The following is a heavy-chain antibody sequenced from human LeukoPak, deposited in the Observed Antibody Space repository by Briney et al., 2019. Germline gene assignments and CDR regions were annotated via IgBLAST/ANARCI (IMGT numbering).Heavy chain of an antibody. Sequence: GGSLRLSCGASGFTFSNYAMHWVRQAPGKGLEYVSAITNNGGSTYYTNSVKGRFTISRDNSQSTLYLQMGSLRDEDMAVYYCARDPYYYDSSGYTGFDYWGQGTLVTVSS. V-gene: IGHV3-64*01. CDR3: ARDPYYYDSSGYTGFDY. J-gene: IGHJ4*02. CDR1: GFTFSNYA. CDR2: ITNNGGST. D-gene: IGHD3-22*01.